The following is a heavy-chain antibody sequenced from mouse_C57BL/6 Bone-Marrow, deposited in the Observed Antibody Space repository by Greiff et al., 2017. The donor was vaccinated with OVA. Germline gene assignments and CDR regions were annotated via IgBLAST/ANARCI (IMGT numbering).Heavy chain of an antibody. CDR3: ARTPAYYSNYDAMDY. CDR1: GYTFTSYW. J-gene: IGHJ4*01. V-gene: IGHV1-64*01. Sequence: QVQLQQPGAELVKPGASVKLSCKASGYTFTSYWMHWVKQRPGQGLEWIGMIHPNSGSTNYNEKFKSKATLTVDKSSSTAYMQLSSLTSEDAAVDYCARTPAYYSNYDAMDYWGQGTSVTVSS. CDR2: IHPNSGST. D-gene: IGHD2-5*01.